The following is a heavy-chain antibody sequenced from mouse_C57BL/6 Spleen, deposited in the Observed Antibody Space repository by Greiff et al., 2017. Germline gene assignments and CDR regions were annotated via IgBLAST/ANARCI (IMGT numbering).Heavy chain of an antibody. Sequence: EVQLVESGEGLVKPGGSLKLSCAASGFTFSSYAMSWVRQTPEKRLEWVAYISSGGDYIYYADTVKGRFTISSDNARNTLYLQMSSLKSEDTAMYYCTRDRDYGKGYAMDYWGQGTSVTVSS. CDR1: GFTFSSYA. CDR3: TRDRDYGKGYAMDY. J-gene: IGHJ4*01. V-gene: IGHV5-9-1*02. CDR2: ISSGGDYI. D-gene: IGHD2-1*01.